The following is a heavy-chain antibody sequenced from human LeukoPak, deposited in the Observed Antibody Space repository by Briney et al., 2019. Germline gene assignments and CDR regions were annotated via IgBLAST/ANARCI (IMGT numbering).Heavy chain of an antibody. CDR3: ARVSAAHYYYMDV. D-gene: IGHD6-13*01. Sequence: SQTLSLTCTVSGGSISSGGYYWSWIRQPPGKGLEWIGYIYHSGSTYYNPSLKSRVTISVDRSKNQFSLKLSSVTAADTALYYCARVSAAHYYYMDVWGKGTTVTVSS. CDR1: GGSISSGGYY. J-gene: IGHJ6*03. CDR2: IYHSGST. V-gene: IGHV4-30-2*01.